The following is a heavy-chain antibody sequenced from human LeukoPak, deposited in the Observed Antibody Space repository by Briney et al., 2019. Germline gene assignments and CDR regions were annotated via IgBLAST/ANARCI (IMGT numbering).Heavy chain of an antibody. J-gene: IGHJ3*02. CDR3: ARRGQRQVAFDI. CDR1: GDSISSYY. V-gene: IGHV4-59*08. CDR2: MYYSGGT. Sequence: SETLSLTCTVSGDSISSYYWSWIRQPPGKGLEWIGYMYYSGGTNYNPSLRSRVTISIDTSKNQFSLNLSSVTATDTAVYYCARRGQRQVAFDIWGQGTMVTVSS. D-gene: IGHD6-25*01.